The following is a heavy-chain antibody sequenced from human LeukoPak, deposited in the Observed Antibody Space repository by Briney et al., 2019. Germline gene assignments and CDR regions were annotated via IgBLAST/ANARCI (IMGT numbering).Heavy chain of an antibody. CDR1: GGSISSYY. CDR3: ARVLVDSSGYYITHYFDY. D-gene: IGHD3-22*01. Sequence: PSETLSLTCTVSGGSISSYYWSWIRQPPGKGLEWIGYIYYSGSTYYNPSLKSRVTISVDTSKNQFSLKLSSVTAADTAVYYCARVLVDSSGYYITHYFDYWGQGTLVTVSS. CDR2: IYYSGST. J-gene: IGHJ4*02. V-gene: IGHV4-59*08.